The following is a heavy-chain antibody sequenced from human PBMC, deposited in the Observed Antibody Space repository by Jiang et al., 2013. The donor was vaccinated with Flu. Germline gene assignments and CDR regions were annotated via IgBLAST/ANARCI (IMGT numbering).Heavy chain of an antibody. CDR1: GGSISRSSYY. D-gene: IGHD3-3*01. CDR2: IYYSGST. J-gene: IGHJ4*02. Sequence: PGLVKPSETLSLTCTVSGGSISRSSYYWGWIRQPPGKGLEWIGNIYYSGSTYYNPSLKSRVTISVDTSKNQLSLKLSSVTAADTAVYYCARDPPPEGPGSPFWSGLGDYWGQGTLVTVSS. V-gene: IGHV4-39*07. CDR3: ARDPPPEGPGSPFWSGLGDY.